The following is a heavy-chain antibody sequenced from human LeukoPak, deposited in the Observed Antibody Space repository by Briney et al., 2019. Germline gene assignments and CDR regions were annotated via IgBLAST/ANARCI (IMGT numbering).Heavy chain of an antibody. V-gene: IGHV3-49*04. J-gene: IGHJ4*02. CDR2: IRSKAYGETI. CDR3: ARSIFGVVIDY. Sequence: GGSLRLSCTGSGFTLGDYPINWVRQAPGRGLEWVGFIRSKAYGETIDYAASVKGRFTISRDDSKSIAYLQMNSLKTEDTAVYYCARSIFGVVIDYWGQGTLVTVSS. D-gene: IGHD3-3*01. CDR1: GFTLGDYP.